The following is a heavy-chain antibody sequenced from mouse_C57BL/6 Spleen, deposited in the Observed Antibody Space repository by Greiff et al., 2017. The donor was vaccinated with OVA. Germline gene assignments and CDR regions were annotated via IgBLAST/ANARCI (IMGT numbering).Heavy chain of an antibody. D-gene: IGHD2-3*01. Sequence: EVKLVESGGDLVKPGGSLKLSCAASGFTFSSSGMSWVRQTPDKRLEWVATISSGGSYTYYPDSVKGRFTISRDNAKNTLYLQMSSLKSEDTAMYYCARRPYDGYYEGFAYWGKGTLVTVSA. J-gene: IGHJ3*01. V-gene: IGHV5-6*02. CDR2: ISSGGSYT. CDR1: GFTFSSSG. CDR3: ARRPYDGYYEGFAY.